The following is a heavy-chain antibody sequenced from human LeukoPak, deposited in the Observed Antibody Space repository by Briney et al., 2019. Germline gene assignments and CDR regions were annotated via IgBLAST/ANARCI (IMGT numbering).Heavy chain of an antibody. CDR1: GFTFSSYA. J-gene: IGHJ3*02. V-gene: IGHV3-7*01. Sequence: TGGSLRLSCAASGFTFSSYAMSWVRQAPGKGLEWVANIKQDGSEKYYVDSVKGRFTISRDNAKNSLYLQMNSLRAEDTAVYYCARGVTIFDIWGQGTMVTVSS. D-gene: IGHD3-3*01. CDR3: ARGVTIFDI. CDR2: IKQDGSEK.